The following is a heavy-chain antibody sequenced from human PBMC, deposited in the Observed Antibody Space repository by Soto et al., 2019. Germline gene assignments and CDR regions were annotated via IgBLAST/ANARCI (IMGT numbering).Heavy chain of an antibody. Sequence: SGPTLVNPTDTLTVTCTCSGFSLTSPGMCVSWIRQSPGKALEWLALIERDDDDKYYSTSLKTRLTISKDTRKNQVVLTMANMDPADTATYYCARSIRGPRRFNGMDVWGQGTTVTVSS. CDR1: GFSLTSPGMC. J-gene: IGHJ6*02. V-gene: IGHV2-70*13. CDR3: ARSIRGPRRFNGMDV. CDR2: IERDDDDK. D-gene: IGHD1-20*01.